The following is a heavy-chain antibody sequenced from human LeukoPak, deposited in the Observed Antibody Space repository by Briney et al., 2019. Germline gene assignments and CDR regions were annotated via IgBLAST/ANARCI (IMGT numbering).Heavy chain of an antibody. CDR1: GYSISSGYY. CDR2: IYHSGST. J-gene: IGHJ4*02. D-gene: IGHD3-22*01. CDR3: ASEIVVVRSLYYFDY. V-gene: IGHV4-38-2*02. Sequence: PSETLSLTCTVSGYSISSGYYWGWIRQPPGKGLEWIGSIYHSGSTYYNPSLKSRVTISVDTSKNQFSLKLSSVTAADTAAYYCASEIVVVRSLYYFDYWGQGTLVTVSS.